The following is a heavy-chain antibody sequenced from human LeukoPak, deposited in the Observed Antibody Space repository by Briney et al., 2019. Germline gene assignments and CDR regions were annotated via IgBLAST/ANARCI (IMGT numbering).Heavy chain of an antibody. CDR3: ARDNPRTTGYSSGSSFDF. CDR1: DY. J-gene: IGHJ4*02. D-gene: IGHD6-19*01. V-gene: IGHV4-38-2*02. CDR2: IYHSGST. Sequence: SETLSLTCTVSDYWGWIRQPPGKGLEWIGSIYHSGSTYYNPSLKSRVTIVDTSKNQFSLNLRSVTAADTAVYFCARDNPRTTGYSSGSSFDFWGQGILVTVSS.